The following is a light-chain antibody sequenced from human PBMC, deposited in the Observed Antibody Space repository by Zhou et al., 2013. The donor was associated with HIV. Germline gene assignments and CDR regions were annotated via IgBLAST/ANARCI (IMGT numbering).Light chain of an antibody. V-gene: IGKV3-15*01. CDR2: GAS. J-gene: IGKJ1*01. CDR3: HQYNNWPQT. Sequence: EIVMTQSPAALSVSPGERATLSCRASLSVSSNLAWYQQKPGQAPRLLLYGASTRATGIPARFSGSGSGTEFTLTISSLQSEDFAVYYCHQYNNWPQTFGQGTKVEVK. CDR1: LSVSSN.